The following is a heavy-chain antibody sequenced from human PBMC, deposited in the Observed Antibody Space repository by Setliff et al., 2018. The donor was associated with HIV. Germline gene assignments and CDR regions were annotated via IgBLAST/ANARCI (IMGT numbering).Heavy chain of an antibody. CDR1: GGSISSSSYY. CDR2: TYYSGST. J-gene: IGHJ4*02. Sequence: SETLSLTCTVSGGSISSSSYYWIWVRQPPGEGLEWIGNTYYSGSTYCNPSLKSRATISVDTSQNQFSLKLTSVTAADTAVYYCASQGRSGWLWGGFVSWGQGTLVTVSS. CDR3: ASQGRSGWLWGGFVS. D-gene: IGHD6-19*01. V-gene: IGHV4-39*01.